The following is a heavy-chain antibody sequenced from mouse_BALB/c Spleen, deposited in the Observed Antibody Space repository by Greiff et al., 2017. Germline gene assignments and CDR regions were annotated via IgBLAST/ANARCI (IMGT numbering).Heavy chain of an antibody. CDR3: AREETGMYYFDY. V-gene: IGHV5-15*02. J-gene: IGHJ2*01. CDR1: GFTFSDYG. D-gene: IGHD4-1*01. CDR2: ISNLAYSI. Sequence: EVQRVESGGGLVQPGGSRKLSCAASGFTFSDYGMAWVRQAPGKGPEWVAFISNLAYSIYYADTVTGRFTISRENAKNTLYLEMSSLRSEDTAMYYCAREETGMYYFDYWGQGTTLTVSS.